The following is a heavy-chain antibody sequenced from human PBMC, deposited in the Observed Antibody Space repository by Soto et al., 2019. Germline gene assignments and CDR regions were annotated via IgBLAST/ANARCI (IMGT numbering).Heavy chain of an antibody. Sequence: GGSLRLSCAASGFTFSSYGMHWVRQAPGKGLEWVAVIWYDGSNKYYADSVKGRFTISRDNSKNTLYLQMNSLRAEDTAVYYCARRAYDSRCYDAFDIWGQGTMVTVSS. CDR3: ARRAYDSRCYDAFDI. D-gene: IGHD3-22*01. CDR1: GFTFSSYG. V-gene: IGHV3-33*01. CDR2: IWYDGSNK. J-gene: IGHJ3*02.